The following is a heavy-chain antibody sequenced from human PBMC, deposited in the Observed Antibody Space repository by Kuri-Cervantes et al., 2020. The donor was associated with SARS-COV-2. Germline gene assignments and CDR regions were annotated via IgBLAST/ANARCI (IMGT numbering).Heavy chain of an antibody. CDR3: ARQGYCSGGSCYSGAMDV. J-gene: IGHJ6*02. Sequence: LSLTCTVSGGSVSSGSYYWSWIRQPPGEGLEWVSYISSSGGIYMQYADSVKGRFTISGDNAKKSLYLEMNSLRAEDTAVYYCARQGYCSGGSCYSGAMDVWGQGTTVTVSS. D-gene: IGHD2-15*01. V-gene: IGHV3-11*01. CDR1: GGSVSSGSYY. CDR2: ISSSGGIYM.